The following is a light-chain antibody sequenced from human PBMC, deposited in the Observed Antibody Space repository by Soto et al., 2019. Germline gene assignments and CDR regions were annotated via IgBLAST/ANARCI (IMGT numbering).Light chain of an antibody. J-gene: IGKJ1*01. CDR1: QNIASF. CDR3: QQYNSYSLT. CDR2: AAS. Sequence: DVQMTQSPSSLSASVGDRVTITCRASQNIASFLNWYQQRPGTAPKLLIYAASNLESGVPSRFSGRGSATDFTLSISSLQPEDFATYYCQQYNSYSLTFGQGTKVEIK. V-gene: IGKV1-39*01.